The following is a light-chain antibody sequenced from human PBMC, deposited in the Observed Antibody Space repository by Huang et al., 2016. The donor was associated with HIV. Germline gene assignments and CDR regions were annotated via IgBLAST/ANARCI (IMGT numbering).Light chain of an antibody. V-gene: IGKV1-17*03. CDR3: LQHTGDSFS. Sequence: DIQMTQSPSTMSASVGDRVNITCRASQVIHNYLAWFQQKPGKVPKRLIYAVSSLQSGVPSRFSGSGSGKEFTLTINSLQPEDFATYYCLQHTGDSFSFGGGTKVEIK. CDR1: QVIHNY. CDR2: AVS. J-gene: IGKJ4*01.